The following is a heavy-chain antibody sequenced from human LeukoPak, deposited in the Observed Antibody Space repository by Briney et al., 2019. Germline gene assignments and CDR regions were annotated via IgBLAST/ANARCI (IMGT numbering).Heavy chain of an antibody. CDR1: GFTFSSYS. CDR2: ITGSSTYI. Sequence: GGSLRLSCAASGFTFSSYSMNWVRQAPGKGLEWVSSITGSSTYIYYADSVKGRFTISRDNAKNSLYLQMNNLGAEDTAVYYCARDLTVTSTCWFDLWGQGTLVTVSS. CDR3: ARDLTVTSTCWFDL. D-gene: IGHD4-11*01. J-gene: IGHJ5*02. V-gene: IGHV3-21*01.